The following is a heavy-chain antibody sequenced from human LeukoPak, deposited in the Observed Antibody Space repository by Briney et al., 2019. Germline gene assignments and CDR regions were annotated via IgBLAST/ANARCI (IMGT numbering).Heavy chain of an antibody. CDR2: ISDSGGDT. D-gene: IGHD4-23*01. V-gene: IGHV3-23*01. Sequence: GGSLRLSCAASGFTFGSYAMNWVRQAPGKGLEWVSTISDSGGDTHYADSVKGRFTISRDNSKNTLYLQMNSLTVEDTAVYYCAKGGGNTGGSLDYWGQGTLVTVSS. CDR1: GFTFGSYA. CDR3: AKGGGNTGGSLDY. J-gene: IGHJ4*02.